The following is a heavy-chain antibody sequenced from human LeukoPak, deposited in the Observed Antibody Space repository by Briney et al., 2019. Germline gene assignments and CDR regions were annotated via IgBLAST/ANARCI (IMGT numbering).Heavy chain of an antibody. CDR3: ARGLLDWLSGFDP. V-gene: IGHV3-74*01. D-gene: IGHD3-9*01. CDR2: INNDGSST. CDR1: GFTFSSYW. Sequence: GGSLRLSCAASGFTFSSYWMHWVRQAPGKGLAWVSRINNDGSSTSYADSVKGRFTISRDNAKNTLYLQMNSLRAEDTAVYYCARGLLDWLSGFDPWGQGTLVTVSS. J-gene: IGHJ5*02.